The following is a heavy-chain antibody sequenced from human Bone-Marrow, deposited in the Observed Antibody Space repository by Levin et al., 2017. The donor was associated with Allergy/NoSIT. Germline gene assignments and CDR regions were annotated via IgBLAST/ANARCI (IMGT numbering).Heavy chain of an antibody. Sequence: SVKVSCKASGGTFSSYAISWVRQAPGQGLEWMGGIIPIFGTANYAQKFQGRVTITADESTSTAYMELSSLRSEDTAVYYCAREYCSGGSCNSAWFDPWGQGTLVTVSS. CDR3: AREYCSGGSCNSAWFDP. D-gene: IGHD2-15*01. V-gene: IGHV1-69*13. CDR1: GGTFSSYA. J-gene: IGHJ5*02. CDR2: IIPIFGTA.